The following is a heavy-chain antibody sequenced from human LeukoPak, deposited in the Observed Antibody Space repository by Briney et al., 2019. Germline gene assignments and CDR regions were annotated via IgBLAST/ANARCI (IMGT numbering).Heavy chain of an antibody. D-gene: IGHD2-15*01. CDR3: ARYCSGGSCLGSFDY. CDR2: INPNSGGT. J-gene: IGHJ4*02. V-gene: IGHV1-2*02. Sequence: GASVTVSCKTSGYTFTDYYMHWVRQAPGQGLEWMGWINPNSGGTNYAQKFQGRVTMTRDTSISTAYMELSSLRSDDTALYYCARYCSGGSCLGSFDYWGQGTLLTVSS. CDR1: GYTFTDYY.